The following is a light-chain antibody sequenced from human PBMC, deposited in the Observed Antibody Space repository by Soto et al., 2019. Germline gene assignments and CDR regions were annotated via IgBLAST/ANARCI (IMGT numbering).Light chain of an antibody. CDR2: WAS. V-gene: IGKV4-1*01. Sequence: DIVMTQSPDSLAVSLGERATINCKSSQTVLHTSPKKNYLGWFKQKPGQPPKLLIYWASTRQSGVPDRFSGSGSGTDFTLTISSLQAEDVAVYYCQQYYGTPYTFGQGTKLEIK. CDR1: QTVLHTSPKKNY. CDR3: QQYYGTPYT. J-gene: IGKJ2*01.